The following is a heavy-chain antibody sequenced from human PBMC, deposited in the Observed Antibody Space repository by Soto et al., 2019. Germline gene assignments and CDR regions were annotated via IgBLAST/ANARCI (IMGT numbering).Heavy chain of an antibody. CDR1: GDTITSYY. V-gene: IGHV1-46*01. Sequence: ASVKGSCKASGDTITSYYRHWVRQNPGQGLEWMGIINPSGGTSYAQKFQGRVTITRDTSTSTAYMELSSLRSEDTAVYYCAGSYSNYALIDYYYYGMDVWGQGTTVTVSS. J-gene: IGHJ6*02. D-gene: IGHD4-4*01. CDR3: AGSYSNYALIDYYYYGMDV. CDR2: INPSGGT.